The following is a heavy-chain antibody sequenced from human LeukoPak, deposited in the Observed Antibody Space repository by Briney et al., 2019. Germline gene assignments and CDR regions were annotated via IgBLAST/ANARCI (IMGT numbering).Heavy chain of an antibody. CDR3: AKDLQEIVVVPAALYGMDV. CDR2: ISWNSVSI. D-gene: IGHD2-2*01. Sequence: GGSLRLSCAAPGFNFYYYVVPSVQQAPGKGLEWVSRISWNSVSISYADSVNGRFSISRDNAKNYLYLQINSLRAKDTALYYCAKDLQEIVVVPAALYGMDVWGQGTTVTVSS. J-gene: IGHJ6*02. CDR1: GFNFYYYV. V-gene: IGHV3-9*01.